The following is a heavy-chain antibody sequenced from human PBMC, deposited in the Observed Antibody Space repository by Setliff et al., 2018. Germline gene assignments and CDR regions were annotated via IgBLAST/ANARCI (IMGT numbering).Heavy chain of an antibody. CDR1: GFSFSRYG. CDR3: VRGSAYSSGSFDC. CDR2: INSDGSTT. Sequence: PGESLKISCAASGFSFSRYGMNWVRQAPRKGLVWVSRINSDGSTTTYADSVKGRFTISRDNGKNTVYLQMNSLRAEDTAMYYCVRGSAYSSGSFDCWGQGTLVTVSS. J-gene: IGHJ4*02. V-gene: IGHV3-74*01. D-gene: IGHD3-22*01.